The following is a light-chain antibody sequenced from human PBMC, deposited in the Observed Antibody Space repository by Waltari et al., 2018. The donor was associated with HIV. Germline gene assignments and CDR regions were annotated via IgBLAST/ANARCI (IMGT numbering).Light chain of an antibody. V-gene: IGKV4-1*01. Sequence: DIVMTQSPDSLTVFLGERATINCKSSQSVLYSSNNKNYLAWYQQKAGQHPNLLIYWASTRESWVPDRFSASGSGTDFSLTISSLQAEDVAVYYCQQYYSTPYTFGQGTKLEIK. J-gene: IGKJ2*01. CDR3: QQYYSTPYT. CDR2: WAS. CDR1: QSVLYSSNNKNY.